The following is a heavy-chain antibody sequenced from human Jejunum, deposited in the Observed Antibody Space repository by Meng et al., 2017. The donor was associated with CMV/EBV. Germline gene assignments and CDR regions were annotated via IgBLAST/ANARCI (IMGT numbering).Heavy chain of an antibody. Sequence: GKVSCKASVERFSDYYMNWERQAPGQELEWMGRINPKTSDTDYAQKFQGRVTLTRDTSITTVYMELSNLKSDDSAVYYCSSAPGDYWGQGTLVTVSS. CDR1: VERFSDYY. CDR2: INPKTSDT. D-gene: IGHD1-14*01. CDR3: SSAPGDY. V-gene: IGHV1-2*02. J-gene: IGHJ4*02.